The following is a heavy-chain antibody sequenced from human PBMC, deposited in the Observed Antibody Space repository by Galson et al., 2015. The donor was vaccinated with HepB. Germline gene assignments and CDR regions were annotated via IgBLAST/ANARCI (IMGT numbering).Heavy chain of an antibody. CDR1: GGSFSAFY. J-gene: IGHJ4*02. V-gene: IGHV4-34*01. CDR2: VNHPRGT. Sequence: LSLTCAVYGGSFSAFYWSWIRQSPGKGLEWIGEVNHPRGTNYNPSLKSRVTISIDTSKNQFSLKLSSVTAADTAIYYCARRSGYCSTTYCYKFFDFWGQGALVTVSS. CDR3: ARRSGYCSTTYCYKFFDF. D-gene: IGHD2-2*01.